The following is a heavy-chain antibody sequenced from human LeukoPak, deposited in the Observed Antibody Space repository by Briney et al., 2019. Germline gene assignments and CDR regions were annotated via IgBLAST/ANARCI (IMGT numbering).Heavy chain of an antibody. J-gene: IGHJ4*02. V-gene: IGHV4-34*01. CDR1: GGSFSGYY. D-gene: IGHD2-2*01. CDR3: ARGRGSTSR. CDR2: INHSGST. Sequence: TSETLSLTCAVYGGSFSGYYWSWIRQPPGEGLEWIGEINHSGSTNYNPSLKSRVTISVDTSKNQFSLKLSSVTAADTAVYYCARGRGSTSRWGQGTLVTVSS.